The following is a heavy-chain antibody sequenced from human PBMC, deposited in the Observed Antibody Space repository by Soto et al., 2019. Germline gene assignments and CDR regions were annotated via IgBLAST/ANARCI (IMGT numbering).Heavy chain of an antibody. CDR2: INSDGSTT. V-gene: IGHV3-74*01. CDR1: GFSFSSSW. Sequence: GGSLRFSCAASGFSFSSSWMHWVRQAPGKGLVWVSRINSDGSTTNYADSVKGRFTISRDNAKNTLYLQMNSLRAEDTAVYYCARGPSGWYGYDYWGQGTQVTVSS. J-gene: IGHJ4*02. D-gene: IGHD6-19*01. CDR3: ARGPSGWYGYDY.